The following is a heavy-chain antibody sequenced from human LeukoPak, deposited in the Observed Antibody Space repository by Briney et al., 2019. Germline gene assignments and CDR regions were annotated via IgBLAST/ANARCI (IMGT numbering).Heavy chain of an antibody. J-gene: IGHJ4*02. Sequence: GGSLRLSCAASGFTFSSYTMNWVRQAPGKGLEWVSSISSSTYINYADSVKGRFTISRDNAKNSLYLQMNSLRAEDTAVYYCARDRSPGNFDYWGQGTLVTVSS. V-gene: IGHV3-21*01. CDR1: GFTFSSYT. CDR3: ARDRSPGNFDY. D-gene: IGHD3-10*01. CDR2: ISSSTYI.